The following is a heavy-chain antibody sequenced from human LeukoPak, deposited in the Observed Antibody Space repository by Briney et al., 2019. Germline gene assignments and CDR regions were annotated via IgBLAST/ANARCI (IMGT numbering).Heavy chain of an antibody. D-gene: IGHD3-10*01. CDR1: GFTFSSYG. V-gene: IGHV3-30*02. CDR3: AKDTRQLWFGELYDY. Sequence: GGSLRLSCAASGFTFSSYGMHWVRQAPGKGLEWVAFIRYDGSNKYYADSVKGRFTISRDNSKNTLYLQMNNLRAEDTAVYYCAKDTRQLWFGELYDYWGQGTLVTVSS. CDR2: IRYDGSNK. J-gene: IGHJ4*02.